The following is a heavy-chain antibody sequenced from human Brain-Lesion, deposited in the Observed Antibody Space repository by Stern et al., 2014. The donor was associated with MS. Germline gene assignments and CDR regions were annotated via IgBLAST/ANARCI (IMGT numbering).Heavy chain of an antibody. V-gene: IGHV3-9*01. CDR1: GFTFDDYD. D-gene: IGHD1-14*01. J-gene: IGHJ4*02. Sequence: VQLVESGGDLVQPGRSLRLSCAASGFTFDDYDMHWVRQAPGQGLEWVAGISWNSGTIGYADSVKSRFPTSRDNAYSALYLQMNSLIPEDTALYYCARDITGSSAYFAYWGQGTLVTVSS. CDR2: ISWNSGTI. CDR3: ARDITGSSAYFAY.